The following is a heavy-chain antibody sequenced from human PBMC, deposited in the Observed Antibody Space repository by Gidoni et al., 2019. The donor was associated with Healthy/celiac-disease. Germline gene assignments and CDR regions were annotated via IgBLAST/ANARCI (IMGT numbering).Heavy chain of an antibody. D-gene: IGHD5-18*01. Sequence: QVQLVQSGAEVKKPASVKVSCKASGGTFSSYAISWVRQAPGQGLEWMGGIIPIFGTANYAQKFQGRVTITADESTSTAYMELSSLRSEDTAVYYCASPRGSYGYPPWDAFDIWGQGTMVTVSS. CDR3: ASPRGSYGYPPWDAFDI. CDR1: GGTFSSYA. J-gene: IGHJ3*02. V-gene: IGHV1-69*01. CDR2: IIPIFGTA.